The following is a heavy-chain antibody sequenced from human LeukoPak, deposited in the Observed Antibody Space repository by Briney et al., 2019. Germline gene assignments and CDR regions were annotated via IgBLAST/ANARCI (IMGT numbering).Heavy chain of an antibody. CDR1: GGSISSSSYY. J-gene: IGHJ5*02. CDR3: ARGGTPSYGRRRWFDP. D-gene: IGHD5-18*01. Sequence: SETLSLTCTVSGGSISSSSYYWGWIRQPPGKGLEWIGEINHSGSTNYNPSLKSRVTISVDTSKNQFSLKLSSVTAADTAVYYCARGGTPSYGRRRWFDPWGQGTLVTVSS. V-gene: IGHV4-39*07. CDR2: INHSGST.